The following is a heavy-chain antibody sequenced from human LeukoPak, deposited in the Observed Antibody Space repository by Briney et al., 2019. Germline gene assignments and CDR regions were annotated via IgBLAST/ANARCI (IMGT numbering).Heavy chain of an antibody. V-gene: IGHV4-39*07. CDR2: IYYSGST. D-gene: IGHD5-18*01. CDR3: ARMSLGRYSYGYKFDP. J-gene: IGHJ5*02. Sequence: PSETLSLTCTVSGGSISSSSYYWGWIRQPPGKGLEWIGSIYYSGSTYYNPSLKSRVTISVDTSKNQFSLKLSSVTAADTAVYYCARMSLGRYSYGYKFDPWGQGTLVTVSS. CDR1: GGSISSSSYY.